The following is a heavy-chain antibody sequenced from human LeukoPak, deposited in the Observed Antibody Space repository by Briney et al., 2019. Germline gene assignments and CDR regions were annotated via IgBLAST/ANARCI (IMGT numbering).Heavy chain of an antibody. J-gene: IGHJ4*02. Sequence: GGSLRLSCAASGFTFSSYSMNWVRQAPGKGLEWVSSISSSSSYIYYADSVKGRFTISRDNAKNSLYLQMNSLRAKDTAVYYCARDLAAMVRGVIGLDYWGQGTLVTVSS. D-gene: IGHD3-10*01. CDR1: GFTFSSYS. CDR3: ARDLAAMVRGVIGLDY. V-gene: IGHV3-21*01. CDR2: ISSSSSYI.